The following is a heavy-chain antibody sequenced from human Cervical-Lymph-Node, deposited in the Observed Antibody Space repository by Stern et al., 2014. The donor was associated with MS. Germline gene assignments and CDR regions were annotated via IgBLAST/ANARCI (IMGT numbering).Heavy chain of an antibody. D-gene: IGHD6-25*01. V-gene: IGHV4-59*01. CDR2: SHSSGAT. J-gene: IGHJ4*02. Sequence: QVQLQQSGPGLVKPSETLSLTCTVSGGPIGDYYWSWVRQPPGKGMEWIGFSHSSGATSYNPSLTSRVTISIDTSKSHFSLKLNSVTAADTAIYYCARCASGYDEYYFDYWGQGALVTVSS. CDR1: GGPIGDYY. CDR3: ARCASGYDEYYFDY.